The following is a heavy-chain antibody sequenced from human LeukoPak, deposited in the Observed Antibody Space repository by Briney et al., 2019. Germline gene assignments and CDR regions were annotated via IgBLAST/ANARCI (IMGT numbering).Heavy chain of an antibody. CDR1: GGSISSGGYY. Sequence: RPSQTLSLTCTVSGGSISSGGYYWSWIRQHPGKGLEWIGYIYYSGSTYYNPSLKSRVTISVDTSKNQFSLKLSSVTAADTAVYYCARRGYCSSTSCYRHWFDPWGQGTLVTVSS. CDR3: ARRGYCSSTSCYRHWFDP. CDR2: IYYSGST. V-gene: IGHV4-31*03. J-gene: IGHJ5*02. D-gene: IGHD2-2*01.